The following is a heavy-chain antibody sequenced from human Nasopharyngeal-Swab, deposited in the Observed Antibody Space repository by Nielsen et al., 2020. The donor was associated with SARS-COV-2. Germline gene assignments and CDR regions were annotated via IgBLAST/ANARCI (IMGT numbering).Heavy chain of an antibody. CDR2: IGAAGNT. V-gene: IGHV3-23*01. CDR1: GFTFSSSA. Sequence: GGSLRLSCAASGFTFSSSAISWVRQAPGMGLEWVSVIGAAGNTIYADSVKGRFTISRDNSKNTVYLQMNSLRAEDTAVYYCAKGSHFDDWGQGTLVTVSS. J-gene: IGHJ4*02. CDR3: AKGSHFDD. D-gene: IGHD3-10*01.